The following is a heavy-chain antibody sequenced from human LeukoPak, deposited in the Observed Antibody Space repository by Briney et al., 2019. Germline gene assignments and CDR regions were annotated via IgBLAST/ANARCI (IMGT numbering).Heavy chain of an antibody. D-gene: IGHD1-26*01. V-gene: IGHV4-4*02. CDR1: GGSISSTNW. CDR2: IFHSGIT. CDR3: TRERWDLSQAFDI. J-gene: IGHJ3*02. Sequence: SETLSLTCAVSGGSISSTNWWNWVRPPPGKGLEWIGEIFHSGITNYNPSLKSRVTISVDKTKNQFSLKLTSVTAADTAVYYCTRERWDLSQAFDIWGQGTMVTVSS.